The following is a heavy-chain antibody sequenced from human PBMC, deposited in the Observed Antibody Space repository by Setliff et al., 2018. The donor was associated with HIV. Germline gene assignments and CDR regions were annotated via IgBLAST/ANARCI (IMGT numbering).Heavy chain of an antibody. CDR3: AKDHGPRAAAGTADS. CDR2: TWYDGHNK. CDR1: GFTFSSYA. Sequence: GSLRLSCAASGFTFSSYAMHWVRQAPGKGLEWVAATWYDGHNKYYADSMKGRFTISRDNSKNTLYLQMNSLRIEDTAVYYCAKDHGPRAAAGTADSWGQGILVTVSS. J-gene: IGHJ4*02. D-gene: IGHD6-13*01. V-gene: IGHV3-30*02.